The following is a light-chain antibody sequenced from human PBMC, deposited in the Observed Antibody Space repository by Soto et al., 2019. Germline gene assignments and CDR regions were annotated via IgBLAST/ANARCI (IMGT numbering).Light chain of an antibody. Sequence: EIVLTQSPGTLSLSPGERATLTCRTSQSGSNNYLAWYQQKPGQAPRLLIYGTSNRATGIPDRFSGSGSGTDFTLTISRLEPEDFAVHYCQQYGSSRYTFGQGTKLEIK. V-gene: IGKV3-20*01. CDR3: QQYGSSRYT. J-gene: IGKJ2*01. CDR1: QSGSNNY. CDR2: GTS.